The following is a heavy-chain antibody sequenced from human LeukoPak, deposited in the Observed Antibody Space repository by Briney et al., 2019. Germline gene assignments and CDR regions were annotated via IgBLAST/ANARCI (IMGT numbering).Heavy chain of an antibody. Sequence: SVKVSCKASGGTFSSYAFIWVRQAPGQGLEWMGGIIPIFGTTNDAQKFQGRVTITADKSTSTAYMELSSLRSEDTAVYYCARVTGYSSGWYDLWGQGTLVTVSS. CDR1: GGTFSSYA. CDR2: IIPIFGTT. J-gene: IGHJ4*02. CDR3: ARVTGYSSGWYDL. D-gene: IGHD6-19*01. V-gene: IGHV1-69*06.